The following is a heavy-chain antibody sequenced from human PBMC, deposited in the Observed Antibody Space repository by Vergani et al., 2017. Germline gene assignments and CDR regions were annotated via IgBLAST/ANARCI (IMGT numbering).Heavy chain of an antibody. CDR3: ARAAFSYDSSVYYSVVDY. D-gene: IGHD3-22*01. J-gene: IGHJ4*02. CDR2: ISSSSSTK. CDR1: GFTFSSSG. V-gene: IGHV3-48*01. Sequence: EVQLVESGGGLVQPGGSLRLSCAASGFTFSSSGMNWVRQAPGKGLEWVSYISSSSSTKYYAEPVKGRFAIARDNAKNSLYLQMNSLRAEDTAVYYCARAAFSYDSSVYYSVVDYWGQGTLVTVSS.